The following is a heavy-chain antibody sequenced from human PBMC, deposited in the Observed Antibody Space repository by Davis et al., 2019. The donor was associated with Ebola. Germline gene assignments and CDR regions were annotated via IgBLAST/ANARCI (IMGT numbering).Heavy chain of an antibody. J-gene: IGHJ4*02. CDR2: VRSHGSDD. CDR3: ARDSDDYSFDY. CDR1: GFTFSNAW. V-gene: IGHV3-30*02. Sequence: GESLKISCAASGFTFSNAWMSWVRQAPGRGLEWVAFVRSHGSDDHYADSVKGRFTISRDNSKNTLYLQMNSLRPEDTAVYYCARDSDDYSFDYWGQGTLVTVSS. D-gene: IGHD4-11*01.